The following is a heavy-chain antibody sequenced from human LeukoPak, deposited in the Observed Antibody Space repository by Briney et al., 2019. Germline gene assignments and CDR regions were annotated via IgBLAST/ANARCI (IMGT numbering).Heavy chain of an antibody. CDR3: ARDQLAYSGCDTLFDY. CDR2: ISYDGSNK. V-gene: IGHV3-30*04. CDR1: GFTFSSYA. Sequence: PGGSLRLSCAASGFTFSSYAIHWVRQAPGKGLEWVAVISYDGSNKYYADSVKGRFTISRDNSKNTLYLQLNSLRPEDTAVHCCARDQLAYSGCDTLFDYWGQGTLVTVSS. J-gene: IGHJ4*02. D-gene: IGHD5-12*01.